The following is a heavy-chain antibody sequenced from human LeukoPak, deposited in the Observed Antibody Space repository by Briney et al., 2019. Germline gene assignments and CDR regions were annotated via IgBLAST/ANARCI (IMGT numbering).Heavy chain of an antibody. CDR1: GYSLSSGYY. CDR3: AGSLSPGYSSSWDPLGY. Sequence: SETLSLTCAVSGYSLSSGYYWGWIRQPPGKGLEWIGSIYHSGSTYYNPSLKSRVTISVDTSKNQFSLKLSSVTAADTAVYYCAGSLSPGYSSSWDPLGYWGQGTLVTVSS. J-gene: IGHJ4*02. D-gene: IGHD6-13*01. V-gene: IGHV4-38-2*01. CDR2: IYHSGST.